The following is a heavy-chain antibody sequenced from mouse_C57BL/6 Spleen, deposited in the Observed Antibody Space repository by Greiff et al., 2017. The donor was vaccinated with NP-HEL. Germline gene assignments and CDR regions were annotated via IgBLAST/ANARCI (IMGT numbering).Heavy chain of an antibody. J-gene: IGHJ2*01. D-gene: IGHD1-1*01. CDR3: AREAGSCDY. V-gene: IGHV1-64*01. Sequence: QVQLQQPGAELVKPGASVKLSCKASGYTFTSYWMNWVKQRPGHGLEWIGMIHPNSGSPNYNEKFKSKATLTVDKSYSTAYMQLSRRTSEDAAVYDGAREAGSCDYWGQGTTLTGSA. CDR1: GYTFTSYW. CDR2: IHPNSGSP.